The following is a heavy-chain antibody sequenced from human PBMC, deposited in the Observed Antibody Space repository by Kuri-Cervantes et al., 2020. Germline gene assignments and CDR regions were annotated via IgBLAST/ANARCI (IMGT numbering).Heavy chain of an antibody. CDR1: GFTFSSYS. J-gene: IGHJ4*02. CDR2: ISSSSSYI. V-gene: IGHV3-21*01. CDR3: ARATYSSSSEGY. D-gene: IGHD6-13*01. Sequence: GGSLRLSCTASGFTFSSYSMNWVRQAPGKGLEWVSSISSSSSYIYYADSVKGRFTISRDNAKNSLYLQMNSLRAEDTAVYYCARATYSSSSEGYWGQGTLVTVSS.